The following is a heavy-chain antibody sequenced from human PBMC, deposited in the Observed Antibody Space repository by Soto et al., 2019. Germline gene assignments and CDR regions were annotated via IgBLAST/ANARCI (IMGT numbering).Heavy chain of an antibody. J-gene: IGHJ6*02. CDR2: ISAYNGNT. CDR1: GYTFTSYG. CDR3: ARDRSGAAGMRSGMDV. D-gene: IGHD6-13*01. Sequence: QVQLVQSGAEVKKPGASVKVSCKASGYTFTSYGISWVRQAPGQGLEWMGWISAYNGNTKHAQKLQGRVTMTTDTSTSTGYMELRSLRSDDTAVYYCARDRSGAAGMRSGMDVWGQGTTVTVS. V-gene: IGHV1-18*01.